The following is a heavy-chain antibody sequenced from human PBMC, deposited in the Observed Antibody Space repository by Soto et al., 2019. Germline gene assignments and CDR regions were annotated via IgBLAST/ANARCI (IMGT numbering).Heavy chain of an antibody. V-gene: IGHV1-69*12. CDR3: ARDPTYSDNGMGVPAKYGMDV. CDR2: IIPIFGRA. Sequence: QLQLVQSGAEVTKPGSSVKVSCKASGGTFSSYGFSWVRQAPGQGLEWMGGIIPIFGRANYAQKFQGRVTITADESTSTGYMELSSLRPEDTAVYYCARDPTYSDNGMGVPAKYGMDVWGQGTTVTVSS. CDR1: GGTFSSYG. J-gene: IGHJ6*02. D-gene: IGHD2-15*01.